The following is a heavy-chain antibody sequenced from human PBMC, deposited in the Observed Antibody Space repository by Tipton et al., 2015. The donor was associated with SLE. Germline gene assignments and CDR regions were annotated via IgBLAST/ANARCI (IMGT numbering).Heavy chain of an antibody. V-gene: IGHV1-8*01. CDR1: GYSFTSHD. CDR2: MNPNSGNT. Sequence: QVQLVQSGAEVKKPGASGKVSCKASGYSFTSHDINWVRQATGQGLEWMGWMNPNSGNTGYAQKFQGRVTMTRDTSISTAYMELTSLRSEDSAVYYCAGGQEDYIWGNYRYCYYVMDVGAQGTSVTVSS. D-gene: IGHD3-16*02. J-gene: IGHJ6*02. CDR3: AGGQEDYIWGNYRYCYYVMDV.